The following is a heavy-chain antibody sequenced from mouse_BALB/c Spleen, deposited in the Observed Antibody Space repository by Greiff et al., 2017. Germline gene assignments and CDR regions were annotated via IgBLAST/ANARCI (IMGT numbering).Heavy chain of an antibody. CDR1: GYTFTSYW. Sequence: QVQLQQSGAELVRPGASVKLSCKASGYTFTSYWINWVKQRPGQGLEWIGNIYPSDSYTNYNQKFKDKATLTVDKSSSTAYMQLSSPTSEDSAVYYCTRWAMGFDYWGQGTTLAVSS. CDR2: IYPSDSYT. J-gene: IGHJ2*01. CDR3: TRWAMGFDY. V-gene: IGHV1-69*02. D-gene: IGHD1-1*02.